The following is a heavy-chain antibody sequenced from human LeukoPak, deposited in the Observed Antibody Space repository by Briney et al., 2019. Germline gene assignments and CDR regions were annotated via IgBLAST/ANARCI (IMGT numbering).Heavy chain of an antibody. V-gene: IGHV4-30-2*01. Sequence: SQTLSLTCAVSGGSISSGGYSWSWIRQPPGKGLEWIGYIYHSGSTYYNPSLKSRVTISVDRSKNQFSLKLSSVTAADTAVYYCARYYGNSLTFDNWFDPWGQGTLVTVSS. CDR3: ARYYGNSLTFDNWFDP. J-gene: IGHJ5*02. D-gene: IGHD4-11*01. CDR1: GGSISSGGYS. CDR2: IYHSGST.